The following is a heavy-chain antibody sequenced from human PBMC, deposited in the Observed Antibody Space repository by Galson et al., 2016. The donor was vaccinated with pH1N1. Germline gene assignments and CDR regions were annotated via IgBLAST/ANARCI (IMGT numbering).Heavy chain of an antibody. V-gene: IGHV1-18*01. CDR2: INPYDGNT. J-gene: IGHJ4*02. Sequence: SVKVSCKASGYTFDMFGISWVRQAPGQGLQWMGWINPYDGNTNYAQKFPGRVTLTTHTSTSTAYMELRSLRSDDTAVYYCARDPSGSSTWYDYWGQGTLVTVSS. CDR3: ARDPSGSSTWYDY. D-gene: IGHD6-13*01. CDR1: GYTFDMFG.